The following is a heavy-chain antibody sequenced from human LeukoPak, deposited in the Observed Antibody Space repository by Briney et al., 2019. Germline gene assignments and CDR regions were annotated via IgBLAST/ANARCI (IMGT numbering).Heavy chain of an antibody. J-gene: IGHJ6*02. V-gene: IGHV4-59*08. CDR2: IYYSGST. D-gene: IGHD3-3*01. Sequence: SETLSLTCAVYGGSFSGYYWSWIRQPPGKGLEWIGYIYYSGSTNYNPSLKSRVTISVDTSKNQFSLKLSSVTAADTAVYYCARHMGYDFWSGYSDYYYYYGMDVWGQGTTVTVSS. CDR1: GGSFSGYY. CDR3: ARHMGYDFWSGYSDYYYYYGMDV.